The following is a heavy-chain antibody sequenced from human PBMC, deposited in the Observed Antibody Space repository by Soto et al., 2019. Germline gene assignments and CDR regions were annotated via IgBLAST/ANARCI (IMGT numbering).Heavy chain of an antibody. CDR3: ATLTGSH. Sequence: ITLKESGPPLVKPTQTLTLTCSFSGFSITANGVDVGWVRQPPGLALVGLAMAYWADDKHYSPSLRSRLSITKDTSKIKVVLTMTNMDPVDTGTYYCATLTGSHWGQGALVTVSS. CDR1: GFSITANGVD. D-gene: IGHD3-9*01. J-gene: IGHJ4*02. CDR2: AYWADDK. V-gene: IGHV2-5*02.